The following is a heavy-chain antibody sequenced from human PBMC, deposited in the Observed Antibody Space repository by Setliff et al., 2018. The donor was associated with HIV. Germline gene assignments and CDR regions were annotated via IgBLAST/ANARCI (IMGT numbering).Heavy chain of an antibody. Sequence: PSETLSLTCAVYGGSFSGDYWSWIRQPPGKGLEWIGEINHSGSTNYNPSLKSRVTISVDTSKNHFSLKLSSVTAADTAVYYCARRAANGLFDYWGQGTLVTVSS. CDR2: INHSGST. D-gene: IGHD2-8*01. CDR3: ARRAANGLFDY. J-gene: IGHJ4*02. CDR1: GGSFSGDY. V-gene: IGHV4-34*01.